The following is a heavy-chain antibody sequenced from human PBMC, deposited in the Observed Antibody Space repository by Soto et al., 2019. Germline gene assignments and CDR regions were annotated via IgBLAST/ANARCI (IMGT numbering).Heavy chain of an antibody. D-gene: IGHD6-19*01. CDR1: GFTFSSYW. V-gene: IGHV3-7*01. CDR3: AREDGSGFDWFDP. CDR2: IKQDGSEK. Sequence: EVQLVESGGGLVQPGGSLRLSCAASGFTFSSYWMSWVRQAPGKGLEWVANIKQDGSEKYYVDSVKGRFIISRDNAKNSLYLQMNSLRAEDTAVYYCAREDGSGFDWFDPWGQGTLVTVSS. J-gene: IGHJ5*02.